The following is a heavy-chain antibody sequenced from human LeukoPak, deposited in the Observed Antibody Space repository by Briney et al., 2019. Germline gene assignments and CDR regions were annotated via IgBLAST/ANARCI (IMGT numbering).Heavy chain of an antibody. Sequence: PSETLSLTCAVYGGSFSGYYWSWIRQPPGKGLEWIGTMFYSGSTYYNSSLKSRVTISADTSKNQLSLKQSSVTAADTAVYYCAITGYSYGYYLDFWGQGTLVTVSS. D-gene: IGHD5-18*01. CDR2: MFYSGST. J-gene: IGHJ4*02. CDR1: GGSFSGYY. V-gene: IGHV4-34*12. CDR3: AITGYSYGYYLDF.